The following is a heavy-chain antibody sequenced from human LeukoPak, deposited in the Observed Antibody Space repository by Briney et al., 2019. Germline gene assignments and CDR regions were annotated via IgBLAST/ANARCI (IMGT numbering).Heavy chain of an antibody. J-gene: IGHJ4*02. Sequence: GRSLRLSCAASGFTFSSYGMHWVRQAPGKGLEWVAVISYDGSNKYYADSVKGRFTISRDNSKNTLYLQMNSLRAEDTAVYYCARDGGEYYFDYWGQGTLVTVSS. CDR1: GFTFSSYG. CDR3: ARDGGEYYFDY. CDR2: ISYDGSNK. V-gene: IGHV3-30*19. D-gene: IGHD3-10*01.